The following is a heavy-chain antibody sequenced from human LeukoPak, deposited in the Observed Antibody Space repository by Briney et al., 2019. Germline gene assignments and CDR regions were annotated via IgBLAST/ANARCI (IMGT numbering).Heavy chain of an antibody. CDR2: IIPIFGTA. J-gene: IGHJ4*02. CDR1: GGTFSSYA. Sequence: SVKVSCKASGGTFSSYAISWVRQAPGQGLEWMGGIIPIFGTANYAQKLQGRVTITADESTSTAYMELSSLRSEDTAVYYCARHQTPGGTRFITFGGVIDYWGQGTLVTVSS. V-gene: IGHV1-69*13. D-gene: IGHD3-16*02. CDR3: ARHQTPGGTRFITFGGVIDY.